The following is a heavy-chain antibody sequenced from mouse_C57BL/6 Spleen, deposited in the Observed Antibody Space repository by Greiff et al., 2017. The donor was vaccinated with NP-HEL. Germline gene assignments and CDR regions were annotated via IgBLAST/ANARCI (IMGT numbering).Heavy chain of an antibody. D-gene: IGHD2-2*01. CDR3: ARGGYHFDY. Sequence: QVQLQQPGAELVRPGTSVKLSCKASGYTFTSYWMHWVKQRPGQGLEWIGVIDPSDSYTNYNQKFKVKATLTVDTSSSTAYIQLSSLTSEDSAVYYCARGGYHFDYLCQCTTLTVSS. CDR2: IDPSDSYT. CDR1: GYTFTSYW. J-gene: IGHJ2*01. V-gene: IGHV1-59*01.